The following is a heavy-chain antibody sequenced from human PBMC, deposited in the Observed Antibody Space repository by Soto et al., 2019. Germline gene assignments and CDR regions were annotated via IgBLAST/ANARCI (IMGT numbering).Heavy chain of an antibody. D-gene: IGHD3-22*01. CDR3: ARACKATNYYDSRRGLDCFDP. V-gene: IGHV1-69*01. CDR2: IIPIFGTA. Sequence: HVQLVQSGAEVKKPGSSVKVSCKASGGTFSSYAISWVRQAPGQGLEWMGGIIPIFGTANYAQKFQGRVTITADESTSTAYMELSSLRSEDTAVYYCARACKATNYYDSRRGLDCFDPWGQGTLVTVSS. J-gene: IGHJ5*02. CDR1: GGTFSSYA.